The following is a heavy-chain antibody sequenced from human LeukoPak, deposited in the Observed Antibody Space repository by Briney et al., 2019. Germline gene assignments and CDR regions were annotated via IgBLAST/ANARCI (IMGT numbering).Heavy chain of an antibody. D-gene: IGHD2-15*01. CDR2: ISSSSSYI. CDR1: GFTFNSYS. CDR3: ARDLVAGGSFYGMDV. Sequence: GGSLRLSCAASGFTFNSYSMNWVRQAPGKGLEWVSSISSSSSYIYYADSVKGRFAISRDNAKNSLYLQMNSPRAEDTAVYYCARDLVAGGSFYGMDVWGQGTTVTVSS. J-gene: IGHJ6*02. V-gene: IGHV3-21*01.